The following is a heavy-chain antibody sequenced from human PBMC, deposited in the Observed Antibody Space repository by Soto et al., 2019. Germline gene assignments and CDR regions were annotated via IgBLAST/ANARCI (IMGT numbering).Heavy chain of an antibody. CDR2: IYYSGST. J-gene: IGHJ6*03. CDR1: GGSISSYY. CDR3: ARHNDDILTYYMDV. D-gene: IGHD3-9*01. Sequence: KTSETLSLTCTVSGGSISSYYWSWIRQPPGKGLEWIGYIYYSGSTNYNPSLKSRVTISVDTSKNQFSLKLSSVTAADTAVYYCARHNDDILTYYMDVWGKGTTVTVSS. V-gene: IGHV4-59*08.